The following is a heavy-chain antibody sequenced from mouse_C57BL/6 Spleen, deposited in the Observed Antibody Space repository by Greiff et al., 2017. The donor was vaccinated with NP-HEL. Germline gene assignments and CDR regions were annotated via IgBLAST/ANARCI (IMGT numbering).Heavy chain of an antibody. V-gene: IGHV2-9-1*01. CDR2: IWTGGGT. CDR1: GFSLTSYA. D-gene: IGHD2-3*01. CDR3: AKTGYSCYFDY. Sequence: VKLVESGPGLVAPSQCLSISCTVSGFSLTSYAISWVRQPPGKGLEWLGVIWTGGGTIYNSALKSRLSIIKDNSKIQVFLKMNSLQTDDTARYYCAKTGYSCYFDYWGQGTTLTVSS. J-gene: IGHJ2*01.